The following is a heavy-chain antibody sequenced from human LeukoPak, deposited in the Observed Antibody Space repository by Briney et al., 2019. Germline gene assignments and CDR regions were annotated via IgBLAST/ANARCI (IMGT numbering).Heavy chain of an antibody. D-gene: IGHD3-22*01. CDR3: AKDYGITMIVVFHLFDY. CDR2: IIGSGGST. V-gene: IGHV3-23*01. CDR1: RFSLSTYA. Sequence: RRSLRLSCAASRFSLSTYAMSWVRQAPEKGLEWVSAIIGSGGSTYYADSVKGRFTTSRDTSKNTLYMQMNSLRAEGTPAYFCAKDYGITMIVVFHLFDYWGQGTLVTVSS. J-gene: IGHJ4*02.